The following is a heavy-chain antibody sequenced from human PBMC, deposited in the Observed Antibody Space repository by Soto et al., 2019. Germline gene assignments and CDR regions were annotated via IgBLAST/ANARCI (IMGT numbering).Heavy chain of an antibody. Sequence: EVQLVESGGGVVRPGGSLRLSCAASGFSFDDYGMSWVRQAPGKGLEWVSGLNWNGGSTGYADSVRGRFTISRDNAKNSLDLQMNSLRAEDTAVYHCARGGATARNYFYMDVWGKGTTVTVSS. CDR2: LNWNGGST. V-gene: IGHV3-20*01. CDR3: ARGGATARNYFYMDV. CDR1: GFSFDDYG. J-gene: IGHJ6*03. D-gene: IGHD1-26*01.